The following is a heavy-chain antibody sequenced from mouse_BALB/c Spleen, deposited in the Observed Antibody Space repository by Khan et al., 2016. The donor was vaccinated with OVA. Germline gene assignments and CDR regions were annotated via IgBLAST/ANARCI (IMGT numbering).Heavy chain of an antibody. V-gene: IGHV1-19*01. J-gene: IGHJ3*01. CDR2: MNPNTGNT. D-gene: IGHD2-2*01. Sequence: VQLKQSGPDLVKPGASVKMSCKASGYSFTAYYINWVKLSQGQSLESIGRMNPNTGNTHYNQKFKVKALLIVDTSSSTAYMELRSLTSEDSAVYYCARGYDFVAHWGQGTLVTVSA. CDR1: GYSFTAYY. CDR3: ARGYDFVAH.